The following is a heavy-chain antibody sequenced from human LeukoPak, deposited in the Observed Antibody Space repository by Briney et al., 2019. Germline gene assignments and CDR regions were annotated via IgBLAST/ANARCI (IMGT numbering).Heavy chain of an antibody. Sequence: GGSLRLSCVGSGFTYTDYWMHWFRQAPGKGPVWVSRINPDGTIIDYADYVTGRFSISRDNAKNLLYLQMNGLRADDTAVYYCAKDLSWNTADRWGQGILVTVSS. CDR3: AKDLSWNTADR. CDR1: GFTYTDYW. V-gene: IGHV3-74*01. CDR2: INPDGTII. D-gene: IGHD5-18*01. J-gene: IGHJ5*02.